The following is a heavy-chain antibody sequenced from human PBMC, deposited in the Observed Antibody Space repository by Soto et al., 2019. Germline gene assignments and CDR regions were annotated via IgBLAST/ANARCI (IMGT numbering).Heavy chain of an antibody. CDR1: GGSISSGGYY. V-gene: IGHV4-31*03. CDR2: IYYSGST. D-gene: IGHD3-10*01. J-gene: IGHJ6*02. CDR3: ARDSRLGSGSYYPRRYYYYGMDV. Sequence: PSETLSLTCTVSGGSISSGGYYWSWIRQHPGKGLEWIGYIYYSGSTYYNPSLKSRVTISVDTSKNKFSLKLSSVTAADTAVYYCARDSRLGSGSYYPRRYYYYGMDVWGQGTTVTVSS.